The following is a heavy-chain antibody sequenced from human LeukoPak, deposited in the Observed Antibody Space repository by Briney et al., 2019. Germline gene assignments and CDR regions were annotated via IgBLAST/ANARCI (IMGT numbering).Heavy chain of an antibody. V-gene: IGHV3-23*01. Sequence: GGSLRLSFAASGFTFSSYAMSWVRQAPGKGLEWVSAISGSGGSTYYADSVKGRFTISRDNSKNTLYLQMNSLRDEDTAVYYCGRARSSYGDYGGGQGTLVTVSS. J-gene: IGHJ4*02. CDR2: ISGSGGST. CDR1: GFTFSSYA. CDR3: GRARSSYGDYG. D-gene: IGHD4-17*01.